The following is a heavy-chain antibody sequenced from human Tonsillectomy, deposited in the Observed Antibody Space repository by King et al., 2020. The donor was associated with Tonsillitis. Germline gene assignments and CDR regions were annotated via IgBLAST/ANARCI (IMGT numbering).Heavy chain of an antibody. J-gene: IGHJ4*02. CDR3: VRGDSGTYNSFDF. CDR1: GYTFTTYW. V-gene: IGHV5-51*01. D-gene: IGHD1-26*01. Sequence: EVQLVESGAEGKKPGESLKISCQGSGYTFTTYWIGWVRQMPGKGLEWMGVVYPDDSDTRYSASFQRQVTISADTSIRTAYLHWGSLKASDSATYYCVRGDSGTYNSFDFWGPGTLVSVSS. CDR2: VYPDDSDT.